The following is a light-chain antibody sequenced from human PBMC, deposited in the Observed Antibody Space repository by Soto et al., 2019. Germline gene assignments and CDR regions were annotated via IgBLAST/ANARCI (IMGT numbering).Light chain of an antibody. CDR1: SSDIGGYNY. V-gene: IGLV2-14*03. CDR3: SSYTRSNTYLL. Sequence: QSALTQPASVSGSPGQSITFSCTGTSSDIGGYNYVSWFQQHPGKAPKLIIYDVSHRPSGVSNRFSASKSGNTASLTISGLQAEDEADYYCSSYTRSNTYLLFGGGTKVTVL. J-gene: IGLJ2*01. CDR2: DVS.